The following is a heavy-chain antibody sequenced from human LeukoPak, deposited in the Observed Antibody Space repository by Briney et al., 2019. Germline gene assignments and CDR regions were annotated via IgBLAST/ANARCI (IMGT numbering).Heavy chain of an antibody. J-gene: IGHJ5*02. CDR2: INPNTGDT. Sequence: ASVKVSCKSSGYTFTSYYIHWVRQAPGQGLEWMAWINPNTGDTNYAQKFQGRVSMARDTSISTAYMELSRLRSDGTAVYYCARGSGNFCFDPWGQGTLVTVSS. D-gene: IGHD1-26*01. V-gene: IGHV1-2*02. CDR1: GYTFTSYY. CDR3: ARGSGNFCFDP.